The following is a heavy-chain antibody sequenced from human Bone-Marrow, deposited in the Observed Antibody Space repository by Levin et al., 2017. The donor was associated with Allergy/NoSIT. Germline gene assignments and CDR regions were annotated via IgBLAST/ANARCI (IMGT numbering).Heavy chain of an antibody. D-gene: IGHD3-3*02. J-gene: IGHJ4*02. CDR1: GFTFSSYA. CDR2: ISYDGSNK. V-gene: IGHV3-30-3*01. CDR3: ARDLGLHFSLDY. Sequence: GESLKISCAASGFTFSSYAMHWVRQAPGKGLEWVAVISYDGSNKYYADSVKGRFTISRDNSKNTLYLQMNSLRAEDTAVYYCARDLGLHFSLDYWGQGTLVTVSS.